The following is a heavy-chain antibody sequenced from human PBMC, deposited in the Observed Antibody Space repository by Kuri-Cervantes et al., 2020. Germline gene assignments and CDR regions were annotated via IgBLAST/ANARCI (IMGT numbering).Heavy chain of an antibody. CDR2: IYYSGST. CDR1: GGSISSGGYY. J-gene: IGHJ4*02. V-gene: IGHV4-31*03. D-gene: IGHD6-19*01. Sequence: SGTLSLTCTLSGGSISSGGYYWSWIRQHPGKGLEWIGYIYYSGSTYYNPSLKSRVTISVDTSKNQFSLKLSSVTAADTAVYYCARGIAVAGLFFLNWGQGTLVTVSS. CDR3: ARGIAVAGLFFLN.